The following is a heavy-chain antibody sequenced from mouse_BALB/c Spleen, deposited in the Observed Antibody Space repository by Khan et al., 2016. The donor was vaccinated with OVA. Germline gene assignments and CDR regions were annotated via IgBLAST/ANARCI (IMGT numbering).Heavy chain of an antibody. CDR2: ISSSGST. CDR3: ARDGSRYNYAMDY. J-gene: IGHJ4*01. V-gene: IGHV3-2*02. Sequence: EVQLKESGPGLVKPSQSLSLTCTVTGYSITSDYAWNWIRQFPGNKLEWMGYISSSGSTNYNPALKGRISITRDTSKNQFFLQLNSVTTEDTATYYCARDGSRYNYAMDYWGQGTSVTVSS. D-gene: IGHD2-3*01. CDR1: GYSITSDYA.